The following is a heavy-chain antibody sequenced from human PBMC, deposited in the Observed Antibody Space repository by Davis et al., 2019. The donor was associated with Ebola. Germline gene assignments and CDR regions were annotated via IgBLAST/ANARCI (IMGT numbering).Heavy chain of an antibody. J-gene: IGHJ3*01. CDR1: GFTFNTYW. Sequence: GESLKISCVGSGFTFNTYWMYWVRQVPGKGLEWASRIDNPGTHTLYADFVKGRFTISKDNARNTLYLQMDSLTAEDTAIYYCARDRGKPDSIDVWGQGTMVTVSS. V-gene: IGHV3-74*01. CDR3: ARDRGKPDSIDV. D-gene: IGHD1-26*01. CDR2: IDNPGTHT.